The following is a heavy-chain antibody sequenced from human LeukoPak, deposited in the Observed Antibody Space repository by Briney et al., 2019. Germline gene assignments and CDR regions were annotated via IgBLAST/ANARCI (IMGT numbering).Heavy chain of an antibody. CDR3: AKDTTGTSPGYYFDY. D-gene: IGHD1-1*01. J-gene: IGHJ4*02. V-gene: IGHV3-9*01. CDR1: GFTFDGYA. CDR2: ISWNSGSI. Sequence: GGSLRLSCAASGFTFDGYAMHWVRQAPGKGLEWVSGISWNSGSIGYADSVKGRFTISRDNAKNSLYLQMNSLRAEDTALYYCAKDTTGTSPGYYFDYWGQGTLVTVSS.